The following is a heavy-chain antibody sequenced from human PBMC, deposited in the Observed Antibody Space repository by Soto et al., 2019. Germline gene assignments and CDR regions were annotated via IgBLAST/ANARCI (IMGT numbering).Heavy chain of an antibody. CDR1: GGSISSYY. D-gene: IGHD6-13*01. Sequence: SETLSLTCTVSGGSISSYYWSWIRQPPGKGLEWIGYIYYSGSTNYNPSLKSRVTISVDTSKNQFSLKLSSVTAADTAVYYCARAGGSSWTGGWFDPWGQGTLVTVSS. CDR3: ARAGGSSWTGGWFDP. J-gene: IGHJ5*02. V-gene: IGHV4-59*12. CDR2: IYYSGST.